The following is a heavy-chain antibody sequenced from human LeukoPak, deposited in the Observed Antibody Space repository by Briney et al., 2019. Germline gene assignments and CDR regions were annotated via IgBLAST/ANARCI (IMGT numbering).Heavy chain of an antibody. J-gene: IGHJ3*02. CDR3: ARDIAVAATGAFDI. V-gene: IGHV3-11*04. CDR1: GFTFSDYY. Sequence: GGSLRLSCAASGFTFSDYYMTWIRQAPGKGLEWVSYISSSGTTIYYADSVKGRFTISRDNAKNSLSLLMNSLRAEDTAVYYCARDIAVAATGAFDIWGQGTMVTVSS. D-gene: IGHD6-19*01. CDR2: ISSSGTTI.